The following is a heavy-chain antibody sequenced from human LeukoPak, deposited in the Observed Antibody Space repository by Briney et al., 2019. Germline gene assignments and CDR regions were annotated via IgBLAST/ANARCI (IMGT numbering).Heavy chain of an antibody. D-gene: IGHD3-22*01. CDR3: ARDLEYDSSGYYYGDFDY. CDR2: IIPIFGIA. V-gene: IGHV1-69*10. J-gene: IGHJ4*02. Sequence: SVKVSFKASGGTFTIYAISWVRQAPGQGLEWMGGIIPIFGIANYAQKFQGRVTITADKSTSTAYMELSSLRSEDTAVYYCARDLEYDSSGYYYGDFDYWGQGTLVTVSS. CDR1: GGTFTIYA.